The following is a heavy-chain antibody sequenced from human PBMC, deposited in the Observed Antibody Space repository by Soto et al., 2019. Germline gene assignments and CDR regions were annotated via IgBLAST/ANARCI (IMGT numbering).Heavy chain of an antibody. Sequence: QVQLQESGPGLVKPSQTLSLTCTVSGGSISSGDYYWSWIRQPPGKGLEWIGYIYYSGSTYYNPSLKSRATISVEPSKNQSSRKLSSVTAADTAVYYCARDPGDYPRVVYYYYGMDVWGKGTTVTVSS. V-gene: IGHV4-30-4*01. J-gene: IGHJ6*04. CDR1: GGSISSGDYY. CDR3: ARDPGDYPRVVYYYYGMDV. CDR2: IYYSGST. D-gene: IGHD4-17*01.